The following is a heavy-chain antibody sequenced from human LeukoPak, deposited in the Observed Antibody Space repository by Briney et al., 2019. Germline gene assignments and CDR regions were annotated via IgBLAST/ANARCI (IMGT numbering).Heavy chain of an antibody. CDR2: ISSSSYI. D-gene: IGHD1-14*01. Sequence: GGSLRLSCAASGFTFSSYSMNWVRQAPGKGLEWVSSISSSSYIYYADSVKGRFTISRDNAKNSLYLQMNSLRAEDTAVYYCARIWYCRPSFGYWGQGTLVNGSS. V-gene: IGHV3-21*01. CDR1: GFTFSSYS. J-gene: IGHJ4*02. CDR3: ARIWYCRPSFGY.